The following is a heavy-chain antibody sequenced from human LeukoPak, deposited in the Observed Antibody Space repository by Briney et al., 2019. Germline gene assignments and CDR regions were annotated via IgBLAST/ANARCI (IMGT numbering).Heavy chain of an antibody. Sequence: SETLSLTCAVYGVSFSVYHWSWIRQPPGKGLEWIGEINHSGSTNYIPSLKSRVTISIDTSKNQFSLKLSSVTAADTAVYYCARMSHRLRRLTVTTSKGFDYWGQGTLVTVSS. CDR1: GVSFSVYH. J-gene: IGHJ4*02. D-gene: IGHD4-17*01. CDR3: ARMSHRLRRLTVTTSKGFDY. CDR2: INHSGST. V-gene: IGHV4-34*01.